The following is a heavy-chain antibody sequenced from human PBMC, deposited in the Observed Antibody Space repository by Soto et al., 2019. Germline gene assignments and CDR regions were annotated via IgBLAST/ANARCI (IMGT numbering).Heavy chain of an antibody. D-gene: IGHD5-18*01. J-gene: IGHJ4*02. CDR3: ARYTAMDNPSYFDY. CDR2: IFWNDDE. V-gene: IGHV2-5*01. Sequence: SGPTLVNPTQTLTLTCTFSGFSLTTYGVGVGWIRQPPGKALEWLALIFWNDDERYSPSLKSRLTITKDTSKNQVALTMSNMDPVDTATYYCARYTAMDNPSYFDYWGQGTLVTVSS. CDR1: GFSLTTYGVG.